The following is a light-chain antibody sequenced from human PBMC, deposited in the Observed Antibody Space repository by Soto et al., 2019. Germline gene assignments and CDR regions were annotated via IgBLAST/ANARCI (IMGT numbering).Light chain of an antibody. Sequence: DIVMTQSPDSLAVSLGERATINCKSSQSVLLSSNNKNFLAWYQQKPGQPPKLLIYWASTRESGVPDRFSGSGSRTDFTLTISSLQAEDVAVYYCQQYFSTRTFGQGTKVEIK. CDR2: WAS. V-gene: IGKV4-1*01. CDR3: QQYFSTRT. CDR1: QSVLLSSNNKNF. J-gene: IGKJ1*01.